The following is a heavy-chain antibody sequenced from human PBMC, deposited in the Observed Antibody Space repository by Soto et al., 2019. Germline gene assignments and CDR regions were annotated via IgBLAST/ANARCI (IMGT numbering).Heavy chain of an antibody. D-gene: IGHD3-10*01. CDR3: ARVFRGVVNWFDP. V-gene: IGHV1-18*01. Sequence: ASVKVSCKTSGGTFTNFGLSWVRQAPGQGLEWMGWIATYNTNRNYAQKFQGRLTLTTDTSTSTAYMELKSLGYDDTAVYYCARVFRGVVNWFDPWGQGTLVTVSS. J-gene: IGHJ5*02. CDR2: IATYNTNR. CDR1: GGTFTNFG.